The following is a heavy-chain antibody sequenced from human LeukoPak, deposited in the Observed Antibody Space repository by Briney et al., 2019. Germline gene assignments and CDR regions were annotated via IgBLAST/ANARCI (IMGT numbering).Heavy chain of an antibody. Sequence: ASVKVSCKASGYTFTGYYMHWVRQAPGQGLEWMGWINPNSGGTNYAQKFQGRVTMTRDTSISTAYMELSRLRSDDTAVYYCARAPGGQNWATFDYWGQGTLVTVSS. CDR1: GYTFTGYY. V-gene: IGHV1-2*02. CDR3: ARAPGGQNWATFDY. J-gene: IGHJ4*02. CDR2: INPNSGGT. D-gene: IGHD7-27*01.